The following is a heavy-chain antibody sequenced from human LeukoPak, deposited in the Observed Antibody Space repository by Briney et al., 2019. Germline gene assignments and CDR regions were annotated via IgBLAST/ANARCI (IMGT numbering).Heavy chain of an antibody. J-gene: IGHJ4*02. Sequence: ASVKVSCKASGYTFTDYHLLCVLRAPGQGLEWMGWVIPSSGGTTYAEKFQDRVAMTRDTSISTAYLELTRLTSDDTAVYYCAPFNHDPNMLYQWGQGTLVTVSS. V-gene: IGHV1-2*02. CDR3: APFNHDPNMLYQ. CDR2: VIPSSGGT. D-gene: IGHD2-8*01. CDR1: GYTFTDYH.